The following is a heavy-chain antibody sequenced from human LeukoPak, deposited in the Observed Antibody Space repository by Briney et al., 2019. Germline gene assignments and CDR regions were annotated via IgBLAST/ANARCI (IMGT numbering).Heavy chain of an antibody. CDR1: GFTFSNAW. D-gene: IGHD6-13*01. CDR3: TNSGGGSSSSNDY. Sequence: GRSLRLSCAASGFTFSNAWMSWVRQAPGKGLEWVGRIKSKTDGGTTDYAAPVKGRFTISRDDSKNTLYLQMNSLKTEDTAVYYCTNSGGGSSSSNDYWGQGTLVTVSS. V-gene: IGHV3-15*01. CDR2: IKSKTDGGTT. J-gene: IGHJ4*02.